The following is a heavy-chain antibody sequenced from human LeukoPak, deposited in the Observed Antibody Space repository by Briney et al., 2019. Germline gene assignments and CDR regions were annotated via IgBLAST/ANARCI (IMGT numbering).Heavy chain of an antibody. D-gene: IGHD5-18*01. CDR2: INDIGSQT. V-gene: IGHV3-74*01. CDR3: ARDQYNYGYVSWFDS. J-gene: IGHJ5*01. Sequence: PGGSLRLSCEVSGFTFSRHWMHWVRQTPGKGLVWVSRINDIGSQTFYADSVKGRFAMSRDNAKNTMYLQMNSLRAEDTAVYYCARDQYNYGYVSWFDSWGQGTLVTASS. CDR1: GFTFSRHW.